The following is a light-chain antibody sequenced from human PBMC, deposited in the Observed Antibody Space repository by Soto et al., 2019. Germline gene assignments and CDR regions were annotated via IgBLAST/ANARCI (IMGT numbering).Light chain of an antibody. CDR1: QGISSY. CDR2: AAS. Sequence: IRMTQSPSSFSASTGDRVTITCRASQGISSYLAWYQQKPGKAPKLLIYAASTLQSGVPSRFSGSGSGTDFTLTISCLQSEDFATYYCQQYYSYPLTFGQGTRLEIK. CDR3: QQYYSYPLT. V-gene: IGKV1-8*01. J-gene: IGKJ5*01.